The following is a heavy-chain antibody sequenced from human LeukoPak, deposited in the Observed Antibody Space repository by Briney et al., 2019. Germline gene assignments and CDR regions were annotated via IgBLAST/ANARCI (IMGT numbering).Heavy chain of an antibody. CDR2: ISGSGGST. Sequence: GGSLRLSCAASGFTFSSYAMSWVRQAPGKGLEWVSAISGSGGSTYYADSVKGRFTISRGNSKNTLYLQMNSLRAEDTAVYYCAKAHVPTMIRGVVSSDWGQGTLVTVSS. D-gene: IGHD3-10*01. CDR3: AKAHVPTMIRGVVSSD. V-gene: IGHV3-23*01. J-gene: IGHJ4*02. CDR1: GFTFSSYA.